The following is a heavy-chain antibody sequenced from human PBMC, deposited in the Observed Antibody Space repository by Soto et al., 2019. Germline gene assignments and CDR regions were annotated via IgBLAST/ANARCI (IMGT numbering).Heavy chain of an antibody. V-gene: IGHV3-21*01. CDR2: ISSSSSYI. Sequence: GGSLRLSCAASGFTFSSYSMNWVRQAPGKGLEWVSSISSSSSYIYYADSVKGRFTISRDNAKNSLYLQMTSLRAVDTAVYYCARDLSLPYYGSGNPGYWGQGTLVTVSS. J-gene: IGHJ4*02. CDR3: ARDLSLPYYGSGNPGY. D-gene: IGHD3-10*01. CDR1: GFTFSSYS.